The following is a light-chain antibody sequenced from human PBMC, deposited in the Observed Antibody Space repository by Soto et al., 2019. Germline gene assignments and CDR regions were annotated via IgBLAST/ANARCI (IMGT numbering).Light chain of an antibody. Sequence: DIQMTPSPSSLSASVGDRVTITCRASQSISNYLNWYQQKPGKAPKLLIYAASSLQSGVPSRFSGSGSGTDFTLTISSLQPEDFATYYCQQSYNTPLYTFGQGTKLEIK. J-gene: IGKJ2*01. CDR2: AAS. CDR1: QSISNY. CDR3: QQSYNTPLYT. V-gene: IGKV1-39*01.